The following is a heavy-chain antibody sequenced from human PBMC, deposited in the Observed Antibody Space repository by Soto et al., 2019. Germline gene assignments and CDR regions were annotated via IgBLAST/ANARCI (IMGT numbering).Heavy chain of an antibody. CDR2: IYYSGST. J-gene: IGHJ6*02. Sequence: SETLSLTCPVSGGSISSSSYYWGGIRQPPGKGLEWIGSIYYSGSTYYNPSLKSRVTISVDTSKNQFSLKLSSVTAADTAVYYCASYYGSGSYLYYYYYGMEVWGQGTTVTVSS. V-gene: IGHV4-39*01. CDR1: GGSISSSSYY. D-gene: IGHD3-10*01. CDR3: ASYYGSGSYLYYYYYGMEV.